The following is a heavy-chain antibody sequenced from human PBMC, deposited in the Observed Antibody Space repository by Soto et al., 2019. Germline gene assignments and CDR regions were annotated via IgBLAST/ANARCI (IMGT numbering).Heavy chain of an antibody. CDR1: GFTFSSYP. D-gene: IGHD3-9*01. V-gene: IGHV3-23*01. CDR2: VSNSGGGST. J-gene: IGHJ4*02. CDR3: AKGTRYDF. Sequence: EVQLLESGGGLVQPGGSLRLSCAASGFTFSSYPMSWVRQAPGKGLEWVSGVSNSGGGSTYYADSVKGRFAISRDDSKNTLYLQMNSLRAEDTAVYYCAKGTRYDFWGQGTLVTVSS.